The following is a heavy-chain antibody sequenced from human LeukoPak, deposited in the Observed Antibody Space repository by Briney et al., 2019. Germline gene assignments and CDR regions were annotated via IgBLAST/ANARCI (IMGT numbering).Heavy chain of an antibody. Sequence: GGSLRLSCAASEFTFSSYWMHWVRQAPGKGLVWVSRINSDGSSTSCADSVKGRFTISRDNAKNTLYLQMNSLRAEDTAVYYCARDDHYDSSGYYYGPFDYWGQGTLVTVSS. V-gene: IGHV3-74*01. CDR1: EFTFSSYW. D-gene: IGHD3-22*01. CDR3: ARDDHYDSSGYYYGPFDY. J-gene: IGHJ4*02. CDR2: INSDGSST.